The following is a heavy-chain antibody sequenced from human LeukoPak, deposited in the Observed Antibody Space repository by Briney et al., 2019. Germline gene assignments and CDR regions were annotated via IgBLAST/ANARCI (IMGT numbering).Heavy chain of an antibody. Sequence: GGSLRLSCAASGFTVSSNYMSWVRQAPGKGLEWVSVIYSGGSTYYADSVKGRFTISRDNSKNTLYLQMNSLRAEDTAAYYCARDRGYYDSSGYSPLFDYWGQGTLVTVSS. CDR3: ARDRGYYDSSGYSPLFDY. D-gene: IGHD3-22*01. J-gene: IGHJ4*02. CDR2: IYSGGST. CDR1: GFTVSSNY. V-gene: IGHV3-66*01.